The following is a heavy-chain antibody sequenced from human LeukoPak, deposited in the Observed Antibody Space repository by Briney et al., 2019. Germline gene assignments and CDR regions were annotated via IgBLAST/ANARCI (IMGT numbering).Heavy chain of an antibody. Sequence: SGPTLVKPTQTLTLTCTFSGFSLSTAGVGVGWIRQPPGKALEWLALIYWDNNKLYKPSLDTRLTITKDTSKNQVVLAMTNMDPVDTATYYCSHYGDYRFLYYYDHWGQGTLITVSS. D-gene: IGHD4-17*01. CDR2: IYWDNNK. CDR3: SHYGDYRFLYYYDH. J-gene: IGHJ4*02. CDR1: GFSLSTAGVG. V-gene: IGHV2-5*02.